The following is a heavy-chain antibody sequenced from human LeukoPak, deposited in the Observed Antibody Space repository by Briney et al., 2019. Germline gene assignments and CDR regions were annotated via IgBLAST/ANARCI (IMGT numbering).Heavy chain of an antibody. J-gene: IGHJ4*02. CDR2: IYHSGST. CDR3: ARSSGYMSY. V-gene: IGHV4-38-2*02. CDR1: HYSISSNYY. Sequence: ASETLSLTCTVSHYSISSNYYWGWIRQPPGKGLEWIGSIYHSGSTYYNPSFKSRVTISVDTSKNQFSLKLTSVTAADTAVYYCARSSGYMSYWGQGTLVTVSS. D-gene: IGHD3-22*01.